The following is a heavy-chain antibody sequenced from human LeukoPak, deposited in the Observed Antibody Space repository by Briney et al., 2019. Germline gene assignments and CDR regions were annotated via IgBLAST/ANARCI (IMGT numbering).Heavy chain of an antibody. V-gene: IGHV4-39*02. CDR3: ARESMIVVVALDY. CDR2: IYYSGST. CDR1: GGSISSSSYY. Sequence: SETLSLTCTVSGGSISSSSYYWGWIRQPPGKGLEWIGSIYYSGSTYYNPSLKSRVTISADTSKNQFSLKLSSVTAADTAVYYCARESMIVVVALDYWGQGTLVTVSS. J-gene: IGHJ4*02. D-gene: IGHD3-22*01.